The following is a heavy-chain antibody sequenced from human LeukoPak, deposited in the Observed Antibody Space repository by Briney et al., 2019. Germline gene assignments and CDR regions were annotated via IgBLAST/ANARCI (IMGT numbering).Heavy chain of an antibody. J-gene: IGHJ4*02. CDR1: GGSISSYY. CDR3: ARGYHCTNGVCYADFDY. CDR2: IYTSGST. D-gene: IGHD2-8*01. Sequence: SETLSLTCTVSGGSISSYYWSWIRQPAGKGLEWIGRIYTSGSTNYNPSLKRRVTMSVDTSKNQFSLKLSSVTAADTAVYYCARGYHCTNGVCYADFDYWGQGTLVTVSS. V-gene: IGHV4-4*07.